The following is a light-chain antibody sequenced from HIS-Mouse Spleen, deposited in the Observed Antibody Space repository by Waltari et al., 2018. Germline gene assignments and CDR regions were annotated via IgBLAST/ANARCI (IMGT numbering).Light chain of an antibody. CDR1: SSDVGGYNY. J-gene: IGLJ2*01. Sequence: QPASVSGSPGQSITISCTGTSSDVGGYNYVSWYQQHPGKAPKPMIYDVSNRPSGVSNRFSGSKSGNTASLTISGLQAEDEADYYCSSYTSSSTLVVFGGGTKLTVL. CDR2: DVS. CDR3: SSYTSSSTLVV. V-gene: IGLV2-14*03.